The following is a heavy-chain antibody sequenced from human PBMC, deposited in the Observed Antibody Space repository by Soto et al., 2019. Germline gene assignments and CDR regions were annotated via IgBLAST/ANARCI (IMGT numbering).Heavy chain of an antibody. CDR2: IFSNDEK. CDR1: GFSLSNARMG. J-gene: IGHJ6*03. CDR3: ARAVVVVAATDYYYYMDV. D-gene: IGHD2-15*01. Sequence: QVTLKESGPVLVKPTETLTLTCTVSGFSLSNARMGVSWIRQPPGKALEWLAHIFSNDEKSYSTSLKSRLTISKDTSKSQVVLTMTNMDPVDTATYYCARAVVVVAATDYYYYMDVWGKGTTVTVSS. V-gene: IGHV2-26*01.